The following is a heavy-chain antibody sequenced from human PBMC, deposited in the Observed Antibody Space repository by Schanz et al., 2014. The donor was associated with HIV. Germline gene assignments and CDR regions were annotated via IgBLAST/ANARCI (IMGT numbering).Heavy chain of an antibody. D-gene: IGHD2-15*01. J-gene: IGHJ4*02. V-gene: IGHV1-8*01. CDR1: GYTFISYD. CDR2: MNPNSGNT. CDR3: ARDLGEVVAARH. Sequence: QVQLVQSGAEVKKPGASVKVSCKASGYTFISYDINWVRQASGQGLEWMGWMNPNSGNTGYAQKFQGRVTMTRNTAISTAYMELTSLRSEDTAVYYCARDLGEVVAARHGGQGTLVTVSS.